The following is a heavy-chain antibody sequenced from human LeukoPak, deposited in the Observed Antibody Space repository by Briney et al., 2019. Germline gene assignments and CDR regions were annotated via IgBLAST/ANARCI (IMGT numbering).Heavy chain of an antibody. D-gene: IGHD3-10*01. CDR1: GYTFTSYG. CDR2: ISAYNGNT. CDR3: ARRRFGSGRTNWFDP. V-gene: IGHV1-18*01. Sequence: ASVKVSCKASGYTFTSYGISWVRQAPGQGLEWMGWISAYNGNTNYAQRLQGRVTMTTDTSTSTAYMELRSLRSDDTAVYYCARRRFGSGRTNWFDPWGQGTLVTVSS. J-gene: IGHJ5*02.